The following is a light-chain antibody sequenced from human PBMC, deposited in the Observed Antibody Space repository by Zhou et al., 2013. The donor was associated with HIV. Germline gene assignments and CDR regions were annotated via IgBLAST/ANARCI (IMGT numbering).Light chain of an antibody. CDR2: DAS. CDR3: QQFSNWLYS. V-gene: IGKV3-11*01. CDR1: QSVTTY. Sequence: ETVLTQSPDTLSLSPGERATLSCRASQSVTTYVAWYQQKAGQGPRLLIFDASNRATGIPARFSGSGSGTDFTLTINSLEPEDSAVYYCQQFSNWLYSFGQGTKLEIK. J-gene: IGKJ2*03.